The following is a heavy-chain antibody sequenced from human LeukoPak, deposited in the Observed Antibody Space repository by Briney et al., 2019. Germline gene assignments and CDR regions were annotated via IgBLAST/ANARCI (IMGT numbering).Heavy chain of an antibody. CDR2: MNPNSGNI. Sequence: ASVKVSCKASGYTFTSYDINWVRQATGQGLEWMGWMNPNSGNIGYAQKFQGRVTMTRNTSISTAYMELSSLRSEDTAVYYCALVTAMVTSYYYMDVWGKGTTVTVSS. J-gene: IGHJ6*03. D-gene: IGHD5-18*01. V-gene: IGHV1-8*01. CDR1: GYTFTSYD. CDR3: ALVTAMVTSYYYMDV.